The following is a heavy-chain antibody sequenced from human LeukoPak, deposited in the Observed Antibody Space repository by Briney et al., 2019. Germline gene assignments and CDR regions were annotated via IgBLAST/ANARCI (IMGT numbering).Heavy chain of an antibody. J-gene: IGHJ4*02. Sequence: SETLSLTCTVSGGSISSYCWSWIRQPPGKGLEWIGYIYYSGSTNYNPSLKSRVTISVDTSKNQFSLKLSSVTAADTAVYYCARVGGYYDSSGPFDYWGQGTLVTVSS. CDR3: ARVGGYYDSSGPFDY. D-gene: IGHD3-22*01. CDR2: IYYSGST. CDR1: GGSISSYC. V-gene: IGHV4-59*01.